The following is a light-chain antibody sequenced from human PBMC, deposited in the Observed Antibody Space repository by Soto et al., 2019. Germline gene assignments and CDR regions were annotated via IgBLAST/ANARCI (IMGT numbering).Light chain of an antibody. Sequence: QSVLTQPHSVSGAPWQRVTISCTGSSSNIGAGYDVHWYQQLPGRAPKLLIYGNTNRPSGVPDRFSGSKSGTSASLAITGLQAEDEADYYCLSFASSLSVVFGGGTKVTVL. J-gene: IGLJ2*01. CDR2: GNT. CDR1: SSNIGAGYD. V-gene: IGLV1-40*01. CDR3: LSFASSLSVV.